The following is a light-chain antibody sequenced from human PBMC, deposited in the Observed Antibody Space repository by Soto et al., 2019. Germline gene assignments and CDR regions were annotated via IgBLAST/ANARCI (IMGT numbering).Light chain of an antibody. V-gene: IGLV2-14*01. J-gene: IGLJ1*01. CDR3: SSYKSSSTYV. CDR2: DVS. Sequence: QSVLTQPASVSGSPGQSITISCTGTSSDVGGYNYVSWYQQHPGKAPKLMIYDVSNRPSGVSNRFSGSKSGNTASLTISGLQAEDEADYYCSSYKSSSTYVFGTGTKATVL. CDR1: SSDVGGYNY.